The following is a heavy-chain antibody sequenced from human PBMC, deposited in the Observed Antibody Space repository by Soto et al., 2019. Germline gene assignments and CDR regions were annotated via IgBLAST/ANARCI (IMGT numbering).Heavy chain of an antibody. D-gene: IGHD3-10*01. CDR3: ARDRVGSPIDY. CDR1: GGSISSYY. CDR2: IHYSGST. V-gene: IGHV4-59*01. Sequence: QVQLQESGPGLVKPSETLSLTCTVSGGSISSYYWSWIRQPPGKGLEWIGYIHYSGSTNYNPSLKSRVTISVDTSKNQFSLKLSSVTAADTAVYYCARDRVGSPIDYWGQGTLVTVSS. J-gene: IGHJ4*02.